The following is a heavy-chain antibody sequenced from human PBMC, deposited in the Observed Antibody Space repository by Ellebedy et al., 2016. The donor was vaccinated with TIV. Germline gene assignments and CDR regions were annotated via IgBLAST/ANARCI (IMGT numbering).Heavy chain of an antibody. CDR2: VSERDGRT. J-gene: IGHJ4*01. CDR3: TKRADNWGFFDY. Sequence: GESLKISCAASGFTFSDYVMAWVRQVPGKGLEWVSAVSERDGRTFYADSVKGRFSISRDNFDNTLFLHMHSLTAGDTAVDYCTKRADNWGFFDYWGHGTLVTVSS. CDR1: GFTFSDYV. V-gene: IGHV3-23*01. D-gene: IGHD1-1*01.